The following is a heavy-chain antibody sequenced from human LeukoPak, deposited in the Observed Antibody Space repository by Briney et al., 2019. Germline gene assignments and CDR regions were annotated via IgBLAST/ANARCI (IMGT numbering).Heavy chain of an antibody. J-gene: IGHJ4*02. V-gene: IGHV1-69*02. CDR2: IIPILGIA. CDR1: GGTFSSYT. D-gene: IGHD1-26*01. CDR3: ARHGSGSYYNPPPHYYFDY. Sequence: SVKVSKASGGTFSSYTISWVRQAPGQGLERMGRIIPILGIANYAQKFQGRVTITADKSTSTAYMELSSLRSEDTAVYYCARHGSGSYYNPPPHYYFDYWGQGTLVTVSS.